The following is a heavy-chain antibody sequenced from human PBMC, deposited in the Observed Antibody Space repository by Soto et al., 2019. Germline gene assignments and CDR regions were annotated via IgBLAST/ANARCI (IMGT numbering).Heavy chain of an antibody. J-gene: IGHJ5*02. CDR1: GFTFSSYS. Sequence: GGSLRLSCATSGFTFSSYSMNWVRQAPGKGLEWISYISSHSSTLYYADSVKGRFATSRDNAGKSLYLQMNSLRDEDTAVYYCVRDGSGNLYLNWFDPWGQGTLVTVSS. D-gene: IGHD6-19*01. V-gene: IGHV3-48*02. CDR2: ISSHSSTL. CDR3: VRDGSGNLYLNWFDP.